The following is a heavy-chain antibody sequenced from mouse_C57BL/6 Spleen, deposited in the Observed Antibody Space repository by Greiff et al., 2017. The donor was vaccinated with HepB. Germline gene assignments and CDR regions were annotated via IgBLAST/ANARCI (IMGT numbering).Heavy chain of an antibody. Sequence: VQLQQSGAELVKPGASVKLSCKASGYTFTSYWMHWVKQRPGRGLEWIGRIDPNSGGTKYNEKFKSKATLTVDKPSSTAYLQLSSLTSEDSAVYYCARGGWLPYAYAMDYWGQGTSVTVSS. CDR2: IDPNSGGT. D-gene: IGHD2-3*01. CDR3: ARGGWLPYAYAMDY. J-gene: IGHJ4*01. V-gene: IGHV1-72*01. CDR1: GYTFTSYW.